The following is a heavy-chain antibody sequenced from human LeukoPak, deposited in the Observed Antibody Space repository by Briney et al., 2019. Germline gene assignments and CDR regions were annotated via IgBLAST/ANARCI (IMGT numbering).Heavy chain of an antibody. D-gene: IGHD6-19*01. Sequence: SETLSLTCNVSGYSISNGYYWGWIRQPPGKGLEWIGIIYHSGSTNYNPSLKSRVTISVDKSKNQFSLKLSSVTAADTAVYYCIAAAVAVHYWGQGTLVTVSS. CDR3: IAAAVAVHY. J-gene: IGHJ4*02. CDR2: IYHSGST. V-gene: IGHV4-38-2*02. CDR1: GYSISNGYY.